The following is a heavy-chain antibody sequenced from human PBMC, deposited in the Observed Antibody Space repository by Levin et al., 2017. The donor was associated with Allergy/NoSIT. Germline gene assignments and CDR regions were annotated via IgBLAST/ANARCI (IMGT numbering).Heavy chain of an antibody. Sequence: SETLSLTCTVSGGSISSYYWSWIRQPPGKGLEWIGYIYYSGSTNYNPSLKSRVTISVDTSKNQFSLKLSSVTAADTAVYYCARALSPFDAFDIWSQGTMVTVSS. CDR2: IYYSGST. V-gene: IGHV4-59*01. J-gene: IGHJ3*02. CDR1: GGSISSYY. CDR3: ARALSPFDAFDI.